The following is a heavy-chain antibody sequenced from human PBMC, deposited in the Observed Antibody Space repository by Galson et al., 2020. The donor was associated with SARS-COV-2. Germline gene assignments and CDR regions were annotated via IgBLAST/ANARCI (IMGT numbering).Heavy chain of an antibody. CDR1: GGSIISGAYY. J-gene: IGHJ4*02. Sequence: SETLSLTCPVSGGSIISGAYYWSWVRQPAGKGLEWIGRIYTTTGGTNYTPSLNRRVTISVDTSKNQFSLRLTSVTAADTAVYYCARESRWDLYFDFWGQGTLVTVSS. D-gene: IGHD1-26*01. CDR3: ARESRWDLYFDF. V-gene: IGHV4-61*02. CDR2: IYTTTGGT.